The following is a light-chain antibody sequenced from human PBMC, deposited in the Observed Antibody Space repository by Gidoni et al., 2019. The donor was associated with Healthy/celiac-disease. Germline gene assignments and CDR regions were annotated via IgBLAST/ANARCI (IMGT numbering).Light chain of an antibody. J-gene: IGKJ4*01. CDR2: AAS. Sequence: DIQMTQSPSSLSASVGDRVTITCRASQSISSYLNWYQQKPGKAPKLLIYAASSLQSGVPSSFSGSGSGTDFTLTISSLLPEDFATYYCQQSYSTPLTFGGGTKVEIK. CDR3: QQSYSTPLT. CDR1: QSISSY. V-gene: IGKV1-39*01.